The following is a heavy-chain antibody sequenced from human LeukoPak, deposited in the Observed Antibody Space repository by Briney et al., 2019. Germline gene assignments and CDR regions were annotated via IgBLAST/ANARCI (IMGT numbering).Heavy chain of an antibody. Sequence: SQTLSLTCTVSGGSLSSGDYYWSWVRQPPGKGLEWLGYIYYSGSTYYNPSLKSRVTISVDTSKNQFSLKLSSVTAADTAVYYCARDRGTGTRFDPWGQGTLVTVSS. V-gene: IGHV4-30-4*08. D-gene: IGHD1-1*01. CDR1: GGSLSSGDYY. CDR2: IYYSGST. CDR3: ARDRGTGTRFDP. J-gene: IGHJ5*02.